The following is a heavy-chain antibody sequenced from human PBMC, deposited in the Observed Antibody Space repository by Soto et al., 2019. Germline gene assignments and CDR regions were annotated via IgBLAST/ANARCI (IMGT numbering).Heavy chain of an antibody. CDR1: GYTFTSYG. CDR2: ISAYNGNT. CDR3: ARDGRFLEWLPPNGMDV. J-gene: IGHJ6*02. D-gene: IGHD3-3*01. V-gene: IGHV1-18*01. Sequence: GASVKVSCKASGYTFTSYGISWVRQAPGQGLEWMGWISAYNGNTNYAQKLQGRVTMTTDTSTSTAYMELRSLRSDDTAVYYCARDGRFLEWLPPNGMDVWGQGTTVTVSS.